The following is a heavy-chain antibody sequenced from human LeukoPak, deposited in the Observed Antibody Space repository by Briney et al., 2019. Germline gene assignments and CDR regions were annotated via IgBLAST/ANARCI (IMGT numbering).Heavy chain of an antibody. CDR2: INPNSGGT. CDR1: GYTFTGYY. CDR3: ARPVSNYETFDY. J-gene: IGHJ4*02. Sequence: ASVKVSCKASGYTFTGYYMHWVRQAPGQGLEWMGWINPNSGGTNYAQKFQGRVTMTRDTSISTAYMELSRLRSDDTAVYYCARPVSNYETFDYWGQGTLVTVSS. V-gene: IGHV1-2*02. D-gene: IGHD1-7*01.